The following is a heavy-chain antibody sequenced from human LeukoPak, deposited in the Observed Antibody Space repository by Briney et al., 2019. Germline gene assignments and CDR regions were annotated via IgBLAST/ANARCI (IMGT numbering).Heavy chain of an antibody. CDR3: AKGYSGGWYDFDS. CDR1: GFTFSSYA. Sequence: AGGSLTLSCAASGFTFSSYAMSWVRQAPGKGLEWVSAISGSGGSTYYADPVKGRFTISRDNSKNTLYLQMDSLRAEDTAMYYCAKGYSGGWYDFDSWGQGAPVTVSA. D-gene: IGHD6-19*01. J-gene: IGHJ4*02. CDR2: ISGSGGST. V-gene: IGHV3-23*01.